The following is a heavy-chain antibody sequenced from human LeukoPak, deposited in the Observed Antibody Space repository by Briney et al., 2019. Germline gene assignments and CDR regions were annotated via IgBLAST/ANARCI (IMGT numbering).Heavy chain of an antibody. CDR1: GGSIGNYY. CDR3: ARTEYNWFDP. J-gene: IGHJ5*02. Sequence: TSETLSLTCTVSGGSIGNYYWSWIRQSPGKGLEWIGYILYSGSTNYSPSLKSRVTISVDMSKNQFSLRLSSVTAADTAVYYCARTEYNWFDPWGQGTLVTVSS. V-gene: IGHV4-59*01. CDR2: ILYSGST.